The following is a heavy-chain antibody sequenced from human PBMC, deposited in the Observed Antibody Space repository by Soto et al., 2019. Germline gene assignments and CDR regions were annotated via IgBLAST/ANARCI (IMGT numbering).Heavy chain of an antibody. Sequence: ASVKVSCKASGYTFTGYYMHWVRQAPGQGLEWMGWINPNSGGTNYAQKFQGWVTMTRDTSISTAYMELSRLRSDDTAVYYCAREFIVNWNDRLYYFDYWGQGTLVTVSS. D-gene: IGHD1-1*01. CDR2: INPNSGGT. J-gene: IGHJ4*02. CDR3: AREFIVNWNDRLYYFDY. CDR1: GYTFTGYY. V-gene: IGHV1-2*04.